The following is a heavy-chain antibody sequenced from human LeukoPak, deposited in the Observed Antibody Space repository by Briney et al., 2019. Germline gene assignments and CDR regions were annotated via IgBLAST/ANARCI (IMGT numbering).Heavy chain of an antibody. J-gene: IGHJ6*02. V-gene: IGHV1-2*02. D-gene: IGHD3-3*01. CDR3: ARDIPYDFWSGYSPSYYYYGMDV. Sequence: GASVKVSCKASGYTFTYYYMHWVRQAPGQGLEWMGWINPNSGGTNYAQKFQGRVTMTRDTSISTAYMELSRLRSDDTAVYYCARDIPYDFWSGYSPSYYYYGMDVWGQGTTVTVSS. CDR2: INPNSGGT. CDR1: GYTFTYYY.